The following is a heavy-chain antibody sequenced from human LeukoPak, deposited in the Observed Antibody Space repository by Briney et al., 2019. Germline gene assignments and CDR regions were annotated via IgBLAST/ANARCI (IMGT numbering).Heavy chain of an antibody. D-gene: IGHD3-10*01. CDR3: ARGKHYYGSGSYYIVNYYYYMDV. CDR2: IYTSGST. V-gene: IGHV4-4*07. J-gene: IGHJ6*03. CDR1: GGSISSYY. Sequence: SETLSLTCTVSGGSISSYYWSWIRQPAGKGLEWIGRIYTSGSTNYNPSLKSRVTISVDTSKNQFSLKLSSVTAADTAVYYCARGKHYYGSGSYYIVNYYYYMDVWGKGTTVTVSS.